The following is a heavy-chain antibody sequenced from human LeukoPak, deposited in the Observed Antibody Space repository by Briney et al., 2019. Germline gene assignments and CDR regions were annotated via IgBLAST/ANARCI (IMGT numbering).Heavy chain of an antibody. CDR3: ARLDEAFDN. V-gene: IGHV3-7*01. CDR2: IKFDGNEK. CDR1: GFSFSRYW. J-gene: IGHJ4*02. Sequence: PGGSLRLSCTASGFSFSRYWLSWVRRAPGKGLEWVANIKFDGNEKYYVDSVKGRFTISRDNAKNSLYLQMNSLRAEDTAIYYCARLDEAFDNWGQGTLVTVSS. D-gene: IGHD5-24*01.